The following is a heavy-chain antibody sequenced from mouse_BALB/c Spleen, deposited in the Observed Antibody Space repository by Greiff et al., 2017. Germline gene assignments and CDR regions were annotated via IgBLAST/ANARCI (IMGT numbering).Heavy chain of an antibody. CDR2: INSNGGST. D-gene: IGHD1-1*01. V-gene: IGHV5-6-2*01. CDR3: ARHDTTVVPFDY. CDR1: GFTFSSYY. Sequence: EVKLMESGGGLVKLGGSLKLSCAASGFTFSSYYMSWVRQTPEKRLELVAAINSNGGSTYYPDTVKGRFTISRDNAKNTLYLQMSSLKSEDTALYYCARHDTTVVPFDYWGQGTTLTVSS. J-gene: IGHJ2*01.